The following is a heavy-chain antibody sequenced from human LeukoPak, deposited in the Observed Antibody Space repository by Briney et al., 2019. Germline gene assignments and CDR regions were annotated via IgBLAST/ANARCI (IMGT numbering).Heavy chain of an antibody. V-gene: IGHV3-30*18. CDR2: ISYDGSNK. CDR1: GFTFSSYG. Sequence: GWSLRLSCAASGFTFSSYGMHWVRQAPGKGLEWVAVISYDGSNKYYADSVKGRFTISRDNSKNTLYLQMNSLRAEDTAVYYCAKDRGSSWTGFFDYWGQGTLVTVSS. D-gene: IGHD6-13*01. CDR3: AKDRGSSWTGFFDY. J-gene: IGHJ4*02.